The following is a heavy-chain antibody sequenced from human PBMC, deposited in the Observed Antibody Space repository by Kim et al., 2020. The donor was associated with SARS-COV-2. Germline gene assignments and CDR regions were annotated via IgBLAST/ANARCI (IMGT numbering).Heavy chain of an antibody. CDR3: AKATLYYVSGNNFDY. D-gene: IGHD3-10*01. Sequence: DSVKGRFTISRDNSKNTLYLQMNSLRAEDTAVYYCAKATLYYVSGNNFDYWGQGTLVTVSS. J-gene: IGHJ4*02. V-gene: IGHV3-23*01.